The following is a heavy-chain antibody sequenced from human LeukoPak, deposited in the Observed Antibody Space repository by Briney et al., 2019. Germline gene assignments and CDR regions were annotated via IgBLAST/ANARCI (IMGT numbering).Heavy chain of an antibody. Sequence: GASVKVSCKASGYTFTSYAMHWVRQAPGQRLEWMGWINAGNGNTKYSQKFQGRVTITRDTSASTAYMELSSLRSEDTAVYYCARNREAVAAYIFDYWGQGTLVTVSS. CDR1: GYTFTSYA. CDR2: INAGNGNT. V-gene: IGHV1-3*01. CDR3: ARNREAVAAYIFDY. J-gene: IGHJ4*02. D-gene: IGHD6-19*01.